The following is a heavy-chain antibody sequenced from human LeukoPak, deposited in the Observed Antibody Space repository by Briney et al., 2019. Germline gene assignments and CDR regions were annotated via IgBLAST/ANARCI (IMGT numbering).Heavy chain of an antibody. V-gene: IGHV4-39*07. D-gene: IGHD3-22*01. CDR3: ARGTYYYDSSASGSYYYYGMDV. CDR2: IYYSGST. J-gene: IGHJ6*02. Sequence: SETLSLTCTVSGGSISSSSFYWGWIRQPPGKGLEWIGSIYYSGSTYYNPSLKSRVTISVDTSKNQFSLRLSSVTAADTAVYYCARGTYYYDSSASGSYYYYGMDVWGQGTTVTVSS. CDR1: GGSISSSSFY.